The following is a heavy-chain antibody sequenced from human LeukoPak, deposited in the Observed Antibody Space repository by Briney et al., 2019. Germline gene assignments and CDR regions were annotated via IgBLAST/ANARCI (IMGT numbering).Heavy chain of an antibody. CDR3: AREWDYYGSGSPSNFDY. J-gene: IGHJ4*02. Sequence: SETLSLTCTVSGGSISSYYWGWIRQSPGKGLEWIGSIYHSGSTYYSPSLRSRITISVDTSKNQFSLKLSSVTAADTAVYYCAREWDYYGSGSPSNFDYWGQGTLVTVSS. V-gene: IGHV4-39*07. CDR1: GGSISSYY. D-gene: IGHD3-10*01. CDR2: IYHSGST.